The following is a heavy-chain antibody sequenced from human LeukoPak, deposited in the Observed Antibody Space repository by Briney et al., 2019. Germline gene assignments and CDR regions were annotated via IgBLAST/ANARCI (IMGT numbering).Heavy chain of an antibody. CDR3: AKDRRGYCSGGSCYYNFDY. D-gene: IGHD2-15*01. V-gene: IGHV3-30*18. CDR1: GFTFSSYG. CDR2: ISYDGSNK. J-gene: IGHJ4*02. Sequence: PGRSLRLSCAASGFTFSSYGMHWVRQAPGKGLEWVAVISYDGSNKYYADSVKGRFTISRDNSKNTLYVQMNSLRPEDTAVYYCAKDRRGYCSGGSCYYNFDYWGQGTLVTVSS.